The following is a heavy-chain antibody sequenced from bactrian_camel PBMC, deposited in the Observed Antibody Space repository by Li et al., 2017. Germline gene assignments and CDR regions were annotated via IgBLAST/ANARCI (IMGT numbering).Heavy chain of an antibody. J-gene: IGHJ4*01. Sequence: QLVESGGGLVQPGGSLRLSCAASGYTYNRNCMAWFRQAPGKEREGVARIYTGSGNTYYADSVKGRFTISQDNAKNTVYLQMSNLQPEDIAMYYCAEGRGSRGEHCYSLNYWGQGTQVTVS. CDR2: IYTGSGNT. D-gene: IGHD6*01. V-gene: IGHV3S1*01. CDR3: AEGRGSRGEHCYSLNY. CDR1: GYTYNRNC.